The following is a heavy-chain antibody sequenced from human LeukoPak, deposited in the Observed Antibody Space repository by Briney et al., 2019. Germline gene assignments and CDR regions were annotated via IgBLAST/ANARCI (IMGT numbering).Heavy chain of an antibody. V-gene: IGHV3-21*01. D-gene: IGHD3-3*01. Sequence: GGSLSLSCAASGFTFTAYGMNWVRQAPGKGLEWLSYIGPGPSHTYYADSVRGRFVISRDDAKNSLYLQMSSLRAEDTAVYYCAREYVTMAPDYGGPGTLVTVSS. CDR2: IGPGPSHT. CDR3: AREYVTMAPDY. CDR1: GFTFTAYG. J-gene: IGHJ4*02.